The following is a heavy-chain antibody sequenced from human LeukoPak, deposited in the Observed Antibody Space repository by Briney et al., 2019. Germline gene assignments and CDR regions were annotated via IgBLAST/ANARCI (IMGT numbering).Heavy chain of an antibody. V-gene: IGHV3-11*04. CDR2: IRSSGSIK. Sequence: GGSLRLSCAASGFTFRDYYMSWIRQAPGKGLEWVSYIRSSGSIKFYADSVRGRFTISRDNAKNSLYLQMNSLRAEDTAVYYCASLYSYGFGGEFDYWGQGTLVTGSS. J-gene: IGHJ4*02. CDR1: GFTFRDYY. CDR3: ASLYSYGFGGEFDY. D-gene: IGHD5-18*01.